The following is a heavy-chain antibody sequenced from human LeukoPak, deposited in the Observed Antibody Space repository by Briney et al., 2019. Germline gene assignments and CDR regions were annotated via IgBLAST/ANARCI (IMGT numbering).Heavy chain of an antibody. Sequence: GGSLRLSCAASGLTFSSYAMTWVRQAPGKGLEWVSAISGSGGNTYYADSVQGRFTISRDNSKSTLYLQMSSLRAEDAAVYYCAKSGSSWYLGWFDPWGQGTLVTVSS. D-gene: IGHD6-13*01. J-gene: IGHJ5*02. V-gene: IGHV3-23*01. CDR1: GLTFSSYA. CDR2: ISGSGGNT. CDR3: AKSGSSWYLGWFDP.